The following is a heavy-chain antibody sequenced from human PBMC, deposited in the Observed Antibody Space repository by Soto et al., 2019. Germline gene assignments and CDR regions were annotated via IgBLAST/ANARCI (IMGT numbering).Heavy chain of an antibody. CDR1: GFTFSSYA. CDR2: ISSNGGST. D-gene: IGHD3-9*01. J-gene: IGHJ4*02. V-gene: IGHV3-64D*06. CDR3: VKGAGLRYFDWLSSDY. Sequence: GGSLRLSCSASGFTFSSYAMHWVRQAPGKGLEYVSAISSNGGSTYYADSVKGRFTISRDNSKNTLYLQMSSPRAEDTAVYYCVKGAGLRYFDWLSSDYWGQGTLVTVSS.